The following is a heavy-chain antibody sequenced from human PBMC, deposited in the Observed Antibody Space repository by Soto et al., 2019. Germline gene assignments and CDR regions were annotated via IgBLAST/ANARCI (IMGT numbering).Heavy chain of an antibody. CDR1: GGTFSSYR. Sequence: SVKVSCKASGGTFSSYRINWVRQAPGQGLEWVGGIVPIYRTADYAQKFQGRVTITADESARTSYMELRSLESQDTAVYYCVRDSGAKLSSSWGQGTLVTVSS. CDR3: VRDSGAKLSSS. CDR2: IVPIYRTA. V-gene: IGHV1-69*13. D-gene: IGHD6-13*01. J-gene: IGHJ4*02.